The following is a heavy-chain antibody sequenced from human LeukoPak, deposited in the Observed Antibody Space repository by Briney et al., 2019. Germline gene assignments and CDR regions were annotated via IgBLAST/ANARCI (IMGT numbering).Heavy chain of an antibody. CDR2: IWYDGSNK. V-gene: IGHV3-33*01. CDR1: GYTFTGYY. CDR3: ARRASHFDAFDI. J-gene: IGHJ3*02. D-gene: IGHD2-2*01. Sequence: SCKASGYTFTGYYMHWVRQAPGKGLEWVAVIWYDGSNKYYADSVKGRFTISRDNSKNTLYLQMNSLRAEDTAVYYCARRASHFDAFDIWGQGTMVTVSS.